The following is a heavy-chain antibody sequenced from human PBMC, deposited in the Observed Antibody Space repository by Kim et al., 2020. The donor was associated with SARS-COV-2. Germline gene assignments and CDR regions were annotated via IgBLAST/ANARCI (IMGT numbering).Heavy chain of an antibody. J-gene: IGHJ4*02. CDR1: GDTLTGDY. CDR3: AKGQISGSLQYFHS. Sequence: ASVKVSCKSSGDTLTGDYMHWVRQAPGQGLEWMGRIDPSSGGTNYPQKFQGRVTMTRDTSISTAYMELSSLTSDDTAIYYCAKGQISGSLQYFHSWGQGILVTVSS. D-gene: IGHD3-3*02. CDR2: IDPSSGGT. V-gene: IGHV1-2*06.